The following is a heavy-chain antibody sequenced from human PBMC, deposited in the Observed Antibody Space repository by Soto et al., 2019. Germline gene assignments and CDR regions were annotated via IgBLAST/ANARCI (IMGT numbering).Heavy chain of an antibody. D-gene: IGHD2-15*01. CDR2: ISAYNGNT. CDR1: GYTFTSYG. J-gene: IGHJ3*02. CDR3: ARAIFLGYCSGGSCYHAFDI. Sequence: ASVKVSCKASGYTFTSYGISWVRQAPGQGLEWMGWISAYNGNTNCAQKLQGRVTMTTDTSTSTAYMELRSLRSDDTAVYYCARAIFLGYCSGGSCYHAFDIWGQGTMVTVSS. V-gene: IGHV1-18*01.